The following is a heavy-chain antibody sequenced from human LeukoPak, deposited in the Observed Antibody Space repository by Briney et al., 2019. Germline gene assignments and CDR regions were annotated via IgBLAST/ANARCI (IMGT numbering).Heavy chain of an antibody. CDR3: AKWYYYGSGDAFDF. CDR2: ISGSAGST. J-gene: IGHJ3*01. V-gene: IGHV3-23*01. Sequence: GGSLRLSCAASGFTFNSYAMSWVRQAPGKGLELVSAISGSAGSTYYADSVKGRFTISRDNSKNTLYLQMNSLRAEDTAVYYCAKWYYYGSGDAFDFWGQGTMVTVSS. CDR1: GFTFNSYA. D-gene: IGHD3-10*01.